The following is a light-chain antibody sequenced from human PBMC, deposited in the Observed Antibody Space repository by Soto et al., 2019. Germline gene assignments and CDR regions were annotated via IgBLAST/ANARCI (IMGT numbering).Light chain of an antibody. CDR3: LSFDSSLSVV. Sequence: QSVLTQPPSVSGAPGQRVTISCTGSSSNIGAGYDVHWYQQLPGRAPKLLIYGNTNRPSGVPDRFSGSKSGTSASLAITGLQAEDEADYYCLSFDSSLSVVLGGGTTLTV. J-gene: IGLJ2*01. CDR2: GNT. CDR1: SSNIGAGYD. V-gene: IGLV1-40*01.